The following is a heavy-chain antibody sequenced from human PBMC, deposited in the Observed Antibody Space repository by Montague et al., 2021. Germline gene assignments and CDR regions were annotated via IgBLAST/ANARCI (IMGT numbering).Heavy chain of an antibody. CDR1: GFRFSSYW. CDR2: ITLDGSST. Sequence: SLRLSCAASGFRFSSYWMHLFRQAPGKGLLWVSRITLDGSSTTFSDSVKGRFTTSRDNAKATLYLQMNSLRVEDTAVYYCARNLASAAPGAFDIWGQGTMVTVSS. V-gene: IGHV3-74*01. J-gene: IGHJ3*02. D-gene: IGHD6-13*01. CDR3: ARNLASAAPGAFDI.